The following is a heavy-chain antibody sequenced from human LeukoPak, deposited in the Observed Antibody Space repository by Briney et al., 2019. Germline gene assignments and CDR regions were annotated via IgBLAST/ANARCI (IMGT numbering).Heavy chain of an antibody. Sequence: SETLSLTCAVYGGSFSGYYWSWIRQPPGKGLEWIGEINHSGSTNYNPSLKSRVTISVDTSKNQFSLKLSSVTAADTAVYYCALIYGYSEPFDYWGQGTLVTVSS. CDR1: GGSFSGYY. V-gene: IGHV4-34*01. CDR2: INHSGST. D-gene: IGHD5-24*01. CDR3: ALIYGYSEPFDY. J-gene: IGHJ4*02.